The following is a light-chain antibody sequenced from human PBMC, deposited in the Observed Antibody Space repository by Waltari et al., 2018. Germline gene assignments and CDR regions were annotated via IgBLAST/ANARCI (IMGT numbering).Light chain of an antibody. CDR1: SSNIGSNY. V-gene: IGLV1-47*01. Sequence: QSVLTQPPSASGTPGQKVTISCNGSSSNIGSNYVYWYQQFPGTAPKLLIFKNNQRPSGAPDRFSDSKSGTSASLAINGLRSEDEADYYCAAWDDSLSGLVLGGGTKVTVL. CDR3: AAWDDSLSGLV. J-gene: IGLJ3*02. CDR2: KNN.